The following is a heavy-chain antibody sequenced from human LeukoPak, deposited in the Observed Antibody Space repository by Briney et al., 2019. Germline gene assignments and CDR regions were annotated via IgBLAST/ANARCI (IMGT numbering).Heavy chain of an antibody. CDR1: GGSFSGYY. Sequence: SETLSLTCAVYGGSFSGYYWSWIRQPPGKGLEWIGEINHSGSTNYNPSLKSRVTISVDTSKNQFSLKLSPVTAADTAVYYCARGRIAVAVWDYWGQGTLVTVSS. J-gene: IGHJ4*02. V-gene: IGHV4-34*01. CDR3: ARGRIAVAVWDY. CDR2: INHSGST. D-gene: IGHD6-19*01.